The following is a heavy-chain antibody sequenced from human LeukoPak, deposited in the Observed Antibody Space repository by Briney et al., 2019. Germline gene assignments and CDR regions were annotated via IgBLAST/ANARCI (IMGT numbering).Heavy chain of an antibody. CDR1: GGSISSGGYY. V-gene: IGHV4-30-2*06. J-gene: IGHJ6*02. CDR2: IDYSGDT. CDR3: ARALRTLMDTYYDYGMDV. D-gene: IGHD3-10*01. Sequence: SQTLSLTCTVSGGSISSGGYYWSWIRQSPGKGLEWIGEIDYSGDTKYNPSLKSRVSISIDTSKNQFSLRLSSMTAADTAMYYCARALRTLMDTYYDYGMDVWGQGTSVIVSS.